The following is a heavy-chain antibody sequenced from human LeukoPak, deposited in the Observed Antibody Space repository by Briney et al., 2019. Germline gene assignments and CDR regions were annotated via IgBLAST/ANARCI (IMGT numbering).Heavy chain of an antibody. J-gene: IGHJ4*02. D-gene: IGHD5-18*01. CDR2: ISSSSSSI. V-gene: IGHV3-48*02. CDR1: GFTFSSYG. CDR3: ARDTRGYSYGSDY. Sequence: PGGSLRLSCAPSGFTFSSYGMNWVRQAPGKGLEWVSYISSSSSSIYYADSVKGRFTISRDNAKNSLYLQMNSLRDEDTAVYYCARDTRGYSYGSDYWGQGTLVTVSS.